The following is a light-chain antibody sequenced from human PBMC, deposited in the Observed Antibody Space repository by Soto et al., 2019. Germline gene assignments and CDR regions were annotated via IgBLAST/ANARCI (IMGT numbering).Light chain of an antibody. CDR2: GAS. CDR3: QQYGSSVFT. V-gene: IGKV3-20*01. J-gene: IGKJ2*01. CDR1: QTVTTNY. Sequence: ETVLTQSPGTLSLSPGETATLSCRASQTVTTNYLAWYQQKPDQAPRLLIYGASSRATGIPDRFSGSGSGTDFTLTNSRLEPEDFAVYYCQQYGSSVFTFGQGTKLEIK.